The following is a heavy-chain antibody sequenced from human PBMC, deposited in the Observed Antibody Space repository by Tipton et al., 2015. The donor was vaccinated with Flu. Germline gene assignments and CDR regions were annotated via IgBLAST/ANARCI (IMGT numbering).Heavy chain of an antibody. D-gene: IGHD3-10*01. J-gene: IGHJ4*02. V-gene: IGHV4-4*07. CDR2: MYTSGSG. CDR1: GGSLSSYY. Sequence: TLSLTCTVSGGSLSSYYWSWIRQPAGKGLEWIGRMYTSGSGNYNPSLKSRLTMSVDASRQKFSLNLRSMTAADTAVYYCVRGSGSGTFMIFDLWGQGTLVTVSS. CDR3: VRGSGSGTFMIFDL.